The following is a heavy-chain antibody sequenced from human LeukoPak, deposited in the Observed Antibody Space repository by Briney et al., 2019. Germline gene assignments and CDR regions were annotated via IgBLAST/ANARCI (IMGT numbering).Heavy chain of an antibody. CDR1: GFTFSTYW. CDR2: IKQDGSEK. CDR3: ARYQGGGWDV. Sequence: PGGSLRLSCAASGFTFSTYWMTWVRQAPVKGLEWVANIKQDGSEKYYVDSVKGRFTISRDNAKNSLYLQMNSLRAEDTAVYYCARYQGGGWDVWGQGTTVTVSS. V-gene: IGHV3-7*01. J-gene: IGHJ6*02. D-gene: IGHD6-25*01.